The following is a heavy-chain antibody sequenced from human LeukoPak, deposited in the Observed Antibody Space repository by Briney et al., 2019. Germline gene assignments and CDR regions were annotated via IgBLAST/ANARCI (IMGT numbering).Heavy chain of an antibody. Sequence: PSETLSLTCTVSGGSISSSSYYWGWIRQPPGKGLEWIGGIYYSGSTYYNPSLKSRVTISVDTSKNQFSLKLSSVTAADTAVYYCARRPHYFDYWGQGTLVTVSS. J-gene: IGHJ4*02. CDR1: GGSISSSSYY. V-gene: IGHV4-39*01. CDR3: ARRPHYFDY. CDR2: IYYSGST.